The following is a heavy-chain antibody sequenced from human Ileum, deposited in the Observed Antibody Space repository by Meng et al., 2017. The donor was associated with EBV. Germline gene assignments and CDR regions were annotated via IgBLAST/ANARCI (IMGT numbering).Heavy chain of an antibody. Sequence: QVHCQESGPGLVAPPETPSLTCPVSGASIRTYYWSWLRQSPGKGPELIGYIYSSGDTNYNPSLKSRVTISIDTSKNQFSLMLNSVTAADTAVYYCARGSSYSSGWYPDLWGQGTLVTVSS. J-gene: IGHJ5*02. D-gene: IGHD6-19*01. CDR1: GASIRTYY. CDR2: IYSSGDT. CDR3: ARGSSYSSGWYPDL. V-gene: IGHV4-59*01.